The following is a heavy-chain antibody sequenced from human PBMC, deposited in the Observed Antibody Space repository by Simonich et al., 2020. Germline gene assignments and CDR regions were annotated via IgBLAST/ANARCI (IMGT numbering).Heavy chain of an antibody. V-gene: IGHV4-34*01. CDR2: NNHSGST. J-gene: IGHJ4*02. CDR1: GGSFSGYY. D-gene: IGHD1-1*01. CDR3: ARHLQLGPFDY. Sequence: QVQLQQWGAGLLKPSETLSLTCAVYGGSFSGYYWCWIRQPPGKGLEWIGENNHSGSTNYNPSLKSRVTISVDTSKNQFSLKLSSVTAADTAVYYCARHLQLGPFDYWGQGTLVTVSS.